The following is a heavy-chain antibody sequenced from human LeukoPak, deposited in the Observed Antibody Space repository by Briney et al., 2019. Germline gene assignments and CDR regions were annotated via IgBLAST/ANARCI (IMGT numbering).Heavy chain of an antibody. V-gene: IGHV4-59*08. Sequence: SETLSLTCTVSGGSISSYYWSWIRQPPGKGLEWIGYIYYSGSTNYNPSLKSRVTISVDTSKNQFSLKLSSVTAADTAMYYCARRTRYYYDSSGYYYVNWGQGTLVTVSS. CDR1: GGSISSYY. J-gene: IGHJ4*02. CDR3: ARRTRYYYDSSGYYYVN. D-gene: IGHD3-22*01. CDR2: IYYSGST.